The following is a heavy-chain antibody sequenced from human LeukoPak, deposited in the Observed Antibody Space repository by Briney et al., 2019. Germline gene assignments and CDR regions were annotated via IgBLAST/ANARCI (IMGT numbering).Heavy chain of an antibody. CDR2: IHTNGST. V-gene: IGHV4-4*07. D-gene: IGHD4-17*01. Sequence: PSETLSLTCTVSGGSISSYYWSWIRQPAGKGLEWIGRIHTNGSTNYNPSLKSRVTMSVDTSKNQFSLKLSSVTAADTAVYYCAGNYGDYPYYYGMDVWGQGTTVTVSS. CDR1: GGSISSYY. CDR3: AGNYGDYPYYYGMDV. J-gene: IGHJ6*02.